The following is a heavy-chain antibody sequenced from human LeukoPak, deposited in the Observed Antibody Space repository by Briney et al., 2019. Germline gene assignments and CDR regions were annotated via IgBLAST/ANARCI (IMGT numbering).Heavy chain of an antibody. J-gene: IGHJ4*02. D-gene: IGHD4-23*01. V-gene: IGHV3-74*01. Sequence: GGSLRVSCAASRFNVNNYWMHWVRQAPGKGLVWVSRINEDGRVTSYAGSVRGRFTISRDSVENTLHLQMNSLRAEDTAVYYCVKDFGGNSDYWGQGTLVTVSS. CDR2: INEDGRVT. CDR3: VKDFGGNSDY. CDR1: RFNVNNYW.